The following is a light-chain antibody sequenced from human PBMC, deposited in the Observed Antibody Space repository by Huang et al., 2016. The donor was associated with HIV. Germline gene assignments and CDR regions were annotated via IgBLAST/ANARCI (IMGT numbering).Light chain of an antibody. V-gene: IGKV2-29*02. CDR3: RKEVQFGYT. Sequence: DVVMTQTPLSLSVTPGQPASISCNSSQSLLHSDGKNYLFWYLQKSGQSPQLLIHEVSRRFFGVPDRFSGSGSGTHFKLKVSRVEAEDVAVYYCRKEVQFGYTFGQGTKLEIK. CDR2: EVS. J-gene: IGKJ2*01. CDR1: QSLLHSDGKNY.